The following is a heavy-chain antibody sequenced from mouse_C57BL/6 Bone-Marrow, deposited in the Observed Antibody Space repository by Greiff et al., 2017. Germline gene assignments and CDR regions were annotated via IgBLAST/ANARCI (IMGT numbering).Heavy chain of an antibody. V-gene: IGHV1-81*01. CDR3: ARGPYYGSSYAWFAY. CDR2: IYPRSGNT. Sequence: QVQLQQSGAELARPGASVKLSCKASGYTFTSYGISWVKQRTGQGLEWIGEIYPRSGNTYYNEKFKGKATLTADKSSSTAYMELRSLRSEDAAVYFCARGPYYGSSYAWFAYWGQGTLVTVSA. D-gene: IGHD1-1*01. J-gene: IGHJ3*01. CDR1: GYTFTSYG.